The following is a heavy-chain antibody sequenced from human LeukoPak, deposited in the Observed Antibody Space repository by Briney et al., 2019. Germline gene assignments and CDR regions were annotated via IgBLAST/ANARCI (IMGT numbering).Heavy chain of an antibody. CDR1: GYTFTSYA. CDR2: INTNTGNP. Sequence: ASVKVSCKASGYTFTSYAMNWVRQAPGQGLEWMGWINTNTGNPTYAQGFTGRFVFSLDTSVSTAYLQISSLKAEDTAVYYCARDRGNYDFWSGFRFGPWGQGTPVTVSS. J-gene: IGHJ5*02. D-gene: IGHD3-3*01. CDR3: ARDRGNYDFWSGFRFGP. V-gene: IGHV7-4-1*02.